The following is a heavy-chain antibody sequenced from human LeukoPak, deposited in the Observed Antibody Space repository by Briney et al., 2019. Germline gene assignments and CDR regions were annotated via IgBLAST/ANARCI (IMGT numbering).Heavy chain of an antibody. CDR3: AREGSVCFNGICRYFGF. CDR2: ISWNSEFS. CDR1: GFTFDNCA. Sequence: GGSLRLSCAASGFTFDNCAMHWVRQAPGKGLEWVSSISWNSEFSVYADSVKGRFTISRDNAKNSLYLQMNSLSAEDTAFYFCAREGSVCFNGICRYFGFWGRGTLVSVSS. D-gene: IGHD2-8*01. V-gene: IGHV3-9*01. J-gene: IGHJ4*02.